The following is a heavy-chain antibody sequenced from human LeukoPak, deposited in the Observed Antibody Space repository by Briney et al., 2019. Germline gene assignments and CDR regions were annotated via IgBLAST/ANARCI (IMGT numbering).Heavy chain of an antibody. D-gene: IGHD1-1*01. J-gene: IGHJ3*02. CDR2: TYYRSKWYN. Sequence: SQTLSLTFAISGDSVSSNSAAWNWIRQSPSRGLEWLGRTYYRSKWYNDYAVSVKSRISINPDTSKNHFSLDLNSVTPEDTAVYYCTRDYNWNDAFDIWGQGTMVTVSS. V-gene: IGHV6-1*01. CDR3: TRDYNWNDAFDI. CDR1: GDSVSSNSAA.